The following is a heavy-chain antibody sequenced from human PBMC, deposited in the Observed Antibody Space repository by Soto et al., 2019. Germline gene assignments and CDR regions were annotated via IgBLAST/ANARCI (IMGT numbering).Heavy chain of an antibody. V-gene: IGHV3-11*05. Sequence: QVQLVESGGGLVKPGGSLRLSCAASGFTFSDYYMSWIRQAPGKGLEWVSYISSSNSYTNYADSVKGRFTISRDNAKNSLYLQMNSLRAEDTAVYYWARDADILTGSDAFDIWGQGTMVTVSS. CDR1: GFTFSDYY. J-gene: IGHJ3*02. CDR3: ARDADILTGSDAFDI. D-gene: IGHD3-9*01. CDR2: ISSSNSYT.